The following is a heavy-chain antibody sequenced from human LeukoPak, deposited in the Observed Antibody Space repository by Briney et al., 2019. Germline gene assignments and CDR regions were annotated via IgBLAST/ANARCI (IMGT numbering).Heavy chain of an antibody. CDR3: ARLATYYYGSGRTYMDY. D-gene: IGHD3-10*01. CDR1: GGSFSGYH. Sequence: PSETLSLTCAVYGGSFSGYHWSWLRQPPGKGLEWLGEINHSGSTNYNPSLKSRVTISVNTSKNQFSLKLSSVTAADTAVYYRARLATYYYGSGRTYMDYWGQGTLVTVSS. V-gene: IGHV4-34*01. CDR2: INHSGST. J-gene: IGHJ4*02.